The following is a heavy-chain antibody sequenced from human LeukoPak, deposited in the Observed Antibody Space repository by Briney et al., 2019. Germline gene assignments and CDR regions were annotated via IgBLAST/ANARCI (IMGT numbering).Heavy chain of an antibody. D-gene: IGHD1-14*01. CDR3: ARNSDRGKDSLDI. J-gene: IGHJ3*02. V-gene: IGHV1-69*06. CDR1: GGIFSSYA. Sequence: SVKVSCKTSGGIFSSYAINWVRQAPGQGLEWMGGIFAIFGTANYAQKFQGRVTITADKSTSTAYMELSSLRSEDTAVYYCARNSDRGKDSLDIWGQGTMVTVSS. CDR2: IFAIFGTA.